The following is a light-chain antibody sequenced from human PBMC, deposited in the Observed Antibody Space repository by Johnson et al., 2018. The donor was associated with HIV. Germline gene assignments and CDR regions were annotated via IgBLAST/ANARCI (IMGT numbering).Light chain of an antibody. Sequence: QSVLTQPPSVSAAPGQKVTISCSGSSSNIGSNFVSWYQQLPGTAPKVLIYENNKRPSGIPARFSGSKSGTSATLGITGLQTGDEADYYCGTWDSSLSADVFGTGTKVTVL. CDR1: SSNIGSNF. J-gene: IGLJ1*01. CDR2: ENN. V-gene: IGLV1-51*02. CDR3: GTWDSSLSADV.